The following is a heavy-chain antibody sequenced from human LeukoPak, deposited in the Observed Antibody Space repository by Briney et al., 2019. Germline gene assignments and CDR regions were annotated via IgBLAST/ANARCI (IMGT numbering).Heavy chain of an antibody. CDR2: ISSNGDSL. D-gene: IGHD2/OR15-2a*01. CDR3: AREVVIVPDYYYYGLDV. J-gene: IGHJ6*02. CDR1: GFTFSDYY. Sequence: GGSLRLSCAASGFTFSDYYMTWIRQAPGRGLEWVSFISSNGDSLHYAESVEGRFTISRDNAKDSVYLQMNSLRAEDTGVYYCAREVVIVPDYYYYGLDVWGQGTTVTVSS. V-gene: IGHV3-11*01.